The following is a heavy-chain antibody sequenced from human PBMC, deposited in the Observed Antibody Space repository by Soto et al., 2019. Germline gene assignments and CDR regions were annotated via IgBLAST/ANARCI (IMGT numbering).Heavy chain of an antibody. CDR3: ARDGCSSTSCYVGGYYYYGMDV. Sequence: QVQLVESGGGVVQPGRSLRLPCAASGFTFSSYAMHWVRQAPGKGLEWVAVISYDGSNKYYADSVKGRFTISRDNSKNTLYLQMNSLRAEDTAVYYCARDGCSSTSCYVGGYYYYGMDVWGQGTTVTVSS. V-gene: IGHV3-30-3*01. D-gene: IGHD2-2*01. CDR2: ISYDGSNK. CDR1: GFTFSSYA. J-gene: IGHJ6*02.